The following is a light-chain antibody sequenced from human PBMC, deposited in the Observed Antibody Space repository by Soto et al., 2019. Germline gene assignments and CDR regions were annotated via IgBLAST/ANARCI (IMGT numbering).Light chain of an antibody. J-gene: IGKJ4*01. V-gene: IGKV1-5*03. CDR1: QSISSW. Sequence: DIQMTQSPSTLSASVGDSVTITWRARQSISSWLAWYQQKPGKAPKLLIYKASSLGDGVPSRFSGSGSGTQFTLTISILQPDDFATYCCQQYTSCPHTFGGGTTLEIK. CDR3: QQYTSCPHT. CDR2: KAS.